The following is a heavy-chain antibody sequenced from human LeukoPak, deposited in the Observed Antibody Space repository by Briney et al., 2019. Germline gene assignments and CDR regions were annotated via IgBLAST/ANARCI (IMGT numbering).Heavy chain of an antibody. CDR3: ARDPPYNWNDGADNFDY. J-gene: IGHJ4*02. V-gene: IGHV1-2*02. D-gene: IGHD1-1*01. CDR1: GYTFTGYY. CDR2: INPNSGGT. Sequence: ASVKVSCKASGYTFTGYYVHWVRQAPGQGLEWMGWINPNSGGTNYAQKFQGRVTMTRDTSISTAYMELSRLRPDDTAVYYCARDPPYNWNDGADNFDYWGQGTLVTVSS.